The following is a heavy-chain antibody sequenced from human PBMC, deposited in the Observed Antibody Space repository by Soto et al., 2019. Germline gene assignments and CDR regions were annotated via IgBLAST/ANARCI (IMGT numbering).Heavy chain of an antibody. Sequence: GGSLRLSCAASGFTFSSYGMHWVRQAPGKGLEWVAVISYDGSNKYYADSVKGRFTISRDNSKNTLYLQMNSLRAEDTAVYYCAKVSQLCGGDCSNYYYYYYMDVWGKGTTVTVSS. V-gene: IGHV3-30*18. CDR3: AKVSQLCGGDCSNYYYYYYMDV. J-gene: IGHJ6*03. D-gene: IGHD2-21*01. CDR1: GFTFSSYG. CDR2: ISYDGSNK.